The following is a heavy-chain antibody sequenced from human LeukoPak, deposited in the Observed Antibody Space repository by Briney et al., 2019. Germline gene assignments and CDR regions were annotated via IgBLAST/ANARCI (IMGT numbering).Heavy chain of an antibody. CDR3: ARVKGFDADYYYYMDV. D-gene: IGHD3-10*01. V-gene: IGHV1-8*01. J-gene: IGHJ6*03. CDR1: GDSFTRSD. CDR2: MNPNSGNT. Sequence: ASVKVSCKASGDSFTRSDINWVRQATGQGLEWMGWMNPNSGNTGYAQKFQGRVTMTRNTAISTAYMELSSLRSEDTAVYYCARVKGFDADYYYYMDVWGKGTTVTVSS.